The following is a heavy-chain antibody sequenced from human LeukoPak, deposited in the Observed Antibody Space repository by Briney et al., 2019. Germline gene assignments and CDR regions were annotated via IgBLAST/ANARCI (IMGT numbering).Heavy chain of an antibody. CDR2: IHTSGST. D-gene: IGHD4-17*01. Sequence: SETLSLTCTVSGGSISSYYWSWIRQPAGKGLEWIGRIHTSGSTYYNPSLKSRVTISVDTSKNQFSLKLSSVTAADTAVYYCARLPTVTFFDYWGQGTLVTVSS. V-gene: IGHV4-4*07. CDR3: ARLPTVTFFDY. CDR1: GGSISSYY. J-gene: IGHJ4*02.